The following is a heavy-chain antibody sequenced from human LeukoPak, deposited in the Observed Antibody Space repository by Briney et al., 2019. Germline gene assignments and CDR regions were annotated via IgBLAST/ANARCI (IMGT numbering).Heavy chain of an antibody. CDR2: IIPIFGTA. CDR3: ARSRFLEWFLSD. Sequence: GASVKVSXKASGGTFSSYAISWVRQAPGQGLEWMGGIIPIFGTANYAQKFQGRVTITADESTSTAYMELSSLRSEDTAVYYCARSRFLEWFLSDWGQGTLVTVSS. V-gene: IGHV1-69*13. J-gene: IGHJ4*02. D-gene: IGHD3-3*01. CDR1: GGTFSSYA.